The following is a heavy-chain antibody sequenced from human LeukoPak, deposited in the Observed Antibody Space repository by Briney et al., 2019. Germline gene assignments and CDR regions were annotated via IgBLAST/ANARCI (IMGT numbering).Heavy chain of an antibody. J-gene: IGHJ6*04. V-gene: IGHV3-66*01. CDR3: AKDGGNYYDTAGNHLMRSYMDV. CDR2: IYSGGST. CDR1: EFSVGSNY. D-gene: IGHD3-22*01. Sequence: PGGSLRLSCAASEFSVGSNYMTWVRQAPGKGLEWVSLIYSGGSTYYADSVKGRFTISRDNSKNTLYLQMNSLRAEDTAVYYCAKDGGNYYDTAGNHLMRSYMDVWGKGTTVTVSS.